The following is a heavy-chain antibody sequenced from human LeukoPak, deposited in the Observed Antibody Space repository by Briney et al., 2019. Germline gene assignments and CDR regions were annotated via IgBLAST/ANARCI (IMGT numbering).Heavy chain of an antibody. D-gene: IGHD6-13*01. J-gene: IGHJ4*02. V-gene: IGHV1-69*05. Sequence: SVKVSCKASGGTFSSYAISWVRQAPGQGLEWMGGIIPIFGTANYAQKFQGRVTITTDESTSTAYMELSSLRSEDTAVYYCARVSSSWSFFDYWGQGTLVTVSS. CDR3: ARVSSSWSFFDY. CDR1: GGTFSSYA. CDR2: IIPIFGTA.